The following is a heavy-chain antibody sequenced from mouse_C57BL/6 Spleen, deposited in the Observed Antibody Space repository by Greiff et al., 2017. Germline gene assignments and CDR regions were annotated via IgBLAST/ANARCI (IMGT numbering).Heavy chain of an antibody. CDR1: GFTFSDYY. Sequence: EVQRVESGGGLVQPGGSLKLSCAASGFTFSDYYMYWVRQTPEKRLEWVAYISNGGGSTYYPDTVKGRFTISRDNAKNTLYLQMSRLKSEDTAMYYCARHWFDYWGQGTTLTVSS. V-gene: IGHV5-12*01. CDR3: ARHWFDY. J-gene: IGHJ2*01. CDR2: ISNGGGST.